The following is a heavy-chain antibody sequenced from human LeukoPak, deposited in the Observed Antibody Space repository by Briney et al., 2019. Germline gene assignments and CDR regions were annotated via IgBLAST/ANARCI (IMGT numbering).Heavy chain of an antibody. J-gene: IGHJ2*01. V-gene: IGHV3-21*01. CDR3: ARDSYYGSGSSNWYFDL. CDR1: GFTFSSYS. Sequence: GGSLRLSCAASGFTFSSYSMNWVRQAPGKGLEWVSFISSSSYIYYADSVKGRFTISRDNAKNSLYLQMNSLRAEDTAVYYCARDSYYGSGSSNWYFDLWGRGTLVTVSS. CDR2: ISSSSYI. D-gene: IGHD3-10*01.